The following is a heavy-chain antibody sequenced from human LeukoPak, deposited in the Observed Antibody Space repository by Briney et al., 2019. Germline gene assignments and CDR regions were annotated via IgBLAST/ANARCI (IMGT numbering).Heavy chain of an antibody. D-gene: IGHD6-19*01. CDR3: ATYIAVAGAYYFVY. CDR1: GFTFSNYW. Sequence: GGSLRLSCAASGFTFSNYWMHWVRQAPGKGLVWVSRINSDGSSTSYADSVKGRFTISRDNAKNTLSLQMKSLRAEDTAVYYCATYIAVAGAYYFVYWGQGTLVTVSS. J-gene: IGHJ4*02. CDR2: INSDGSST. V-gene: IGHV3-74*01.